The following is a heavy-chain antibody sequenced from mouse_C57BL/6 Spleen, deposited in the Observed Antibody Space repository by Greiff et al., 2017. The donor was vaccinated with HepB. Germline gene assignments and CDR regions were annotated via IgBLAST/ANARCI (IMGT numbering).Heavy chain of an antibody. Sequence: VQLQQSGAELVKPGASVKISCKASGYAFSSYWMNWVKQRPGKGLEWIGQIYPGDGDTNYNGKFKGKATLTADKSSSTAYMQLSSLTSEDSAVYFCAIRYYGSNFDYWGQGTTLTVSS. CDR3: AIRYYGSNFDY. V-gene: IGHV1-80*01. J-gene: IGHJ2*01. CDR2: IYPGDGDT. CDR1: GYAFSSYW. D-gene: IGHD1-1*01.